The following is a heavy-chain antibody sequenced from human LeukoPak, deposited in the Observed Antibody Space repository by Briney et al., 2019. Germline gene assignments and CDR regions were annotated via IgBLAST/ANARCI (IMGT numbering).Heavy chain of an antibody. CDR1: GGSISSSSYY. D-gene: IGHD3-10*01. V-gene: IGHV4-39*01. Sequence: PSETLSLTCTVSGGSISSSSYYWGWIRQPPGKGLEWIRSIYYSGSTYYNPSLKSRVTISVDTSKNQFSLKLSSVTAADTAVYYCARQPHYYGSGIPGFDPWGQGTLVTVSS. CDR3: ARQPHYYGSGIPGFDP. CDR2: IYYSGST. J-gene: IGHJ5*02.